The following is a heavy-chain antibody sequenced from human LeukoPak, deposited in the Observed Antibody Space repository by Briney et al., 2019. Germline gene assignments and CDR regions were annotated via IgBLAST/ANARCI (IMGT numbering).Heavy chain of an antibody. J-gene: IGHJ4*02. CDR2: IYYSGST. D-gene: IGHD3-3*01. V-gene: IGHV4-59*01. CDR1: GGSISSYY. CDR3: ASRSSIWSGYQDTLYYFDS. Sequence: SETLSLTCTVSGGSISSYYWSWIRQPPGKRLEWIEHIYYSGSTNYNPSLKSRVTISVDTSKNQFSLKLSSVTAADTAVYYCASRSSIWSGYQDTLYYFDSWGQGTLVTVSS.